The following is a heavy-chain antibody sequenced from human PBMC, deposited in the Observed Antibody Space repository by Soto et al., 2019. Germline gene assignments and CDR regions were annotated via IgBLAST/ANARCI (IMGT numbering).Heavy chain of an antibody. V-gene: IGHV4-4*07. CDR1: GGSISDSF. Sequence: SETLSLTCTVSGGSISDSFWGWIRQPAGRGLEYIGRVYTTGSSNYNPSLRSRLTMAVDTSKNQFSLRLSSVTAADTAVYYCARDRAAGPFDLWGQGTMVTVSS. CDR3: ARDRAAGPFDL. J-gene: IGHJ3*01. D-gene: IGHD6-13*01. CDR2: VYTTGSS.